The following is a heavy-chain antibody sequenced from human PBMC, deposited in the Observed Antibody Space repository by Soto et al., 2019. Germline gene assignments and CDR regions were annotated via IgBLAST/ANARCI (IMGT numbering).Heavy chain of an antibody. V-gene: IGHV1-69*13. J-gene: IGHJ6*02. D-gene: IGHD2-2*01. CDR3: ARAHCSSTSCYLGGGYDRLSYYYYGMDV. CDR1: GGTFSSYA. CDR2: IIPIFGTA. Sequence: GASVKVSCKASGGTFSSYAISWVRQAPGQGLEWMGGIIPIFGTANYAQKFQGRVTITADESTSTAYMELSSLRSEDTAVYYCARAHCSSTSCYLGGGYDRLSYYYYGMDVWGQGTTITVSS.